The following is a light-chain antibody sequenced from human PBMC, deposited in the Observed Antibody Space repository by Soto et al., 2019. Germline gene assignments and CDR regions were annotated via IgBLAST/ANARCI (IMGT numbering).Light chain of an antibody. CDR2: LNSDGSH. J-gene: IGLJ3*02. CDR3: QTWGTGIQV. V-gene: IGLV4-69*01. CDR1: SGHSNYA. Sequence: QLVLTQSPSASASLGASVKLTCTLSSGHSNYAIAWHQQQPEKGPRYLMILNSDGSHSKGDGIPDRISGSSSGAERYLTISSLQSEDETDYYCQTWGTGIQVFGGGTKLTVL.